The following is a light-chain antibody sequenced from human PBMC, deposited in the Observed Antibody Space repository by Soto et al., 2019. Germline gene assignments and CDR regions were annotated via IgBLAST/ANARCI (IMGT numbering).Light chain of an antibody. Sequence: QSALTQPASVSGSPGQSITISCSGSSSDVGGYNAVSWYQQHPGKVPKLVIYGVSDRPSGISSRFSASKSGNTASLTISGLQAEDEADYYCSSYASGGSSVFGTGTKVTVL. V-gene: IGLV2-14*03. CDR1: SSDVGGYNA. CDR2: GVS. J-gene: IGLJ1*01. CDR3: SSYASGGSSV.